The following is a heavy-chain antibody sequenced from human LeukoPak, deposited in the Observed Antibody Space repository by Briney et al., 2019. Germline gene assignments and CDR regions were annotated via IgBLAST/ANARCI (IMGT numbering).Heavy chain of an antibody. CDR3: ARGQRSDY. Sequence: GGSLRLSCAASGLTFSNYAMSWVRQAPGKGLEWVSTSSGNGANTYYADSVKGRFTISRDNSENTLYLQMNSQTAEYTAVYYSARGQRSDYWGQGTLVTVSS. CDR2: SSGNGANT. V-gene: IGHV3-23*01. D-gene: IGHD6-25*01. CDR1: GLTFSNYA. J-gene: IGHJ4*02.